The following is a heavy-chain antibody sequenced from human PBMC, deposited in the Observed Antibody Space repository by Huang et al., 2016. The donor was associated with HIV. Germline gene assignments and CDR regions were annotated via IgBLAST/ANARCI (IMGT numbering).Heavy chain of an antibody. J-gene: IGHJ4*02. CDR1: GFTFATSG. CDR2: IQSDA. CDR3: SKIHPLHAKLATSVPGPVDY. D-gene: IGHD6-13*01. Sequence: QVQLVESGGGVVQPGGSLRLSCAESGFTFATSGMHWVRQVPGKGLELVAFIQSDATDNSKNTLFLHMNSLRPDDTALYYCSKIHPLHAKLATSVPGPVDYWCQGTLVTVSS. V-gene: IGHV3-30*02.